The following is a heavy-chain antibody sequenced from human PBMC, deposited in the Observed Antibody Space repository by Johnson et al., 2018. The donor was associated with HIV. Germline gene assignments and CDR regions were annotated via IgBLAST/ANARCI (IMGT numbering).Heavy chain of an antibody. D-gene: IGHD5-24*01. Sequence: VQLVESGGGVVQPGGSLRLPCAASGFTFSSYGMHWVRQAPGKGLEWVAFIRYVGSNTYAADSVRGRFTISRDNSKNTVYLQMNSPTVEDTAVYYCAKNWDRWLSFCLLCVGPGSSVLEGGENVRGLFGLRWAMWG. CDR1: GFTFSSYG. J-gene: IGHJ1*01. CDR2: IRYVGSNT. CDR3: AKNWDRWLSFCLLCVGPGSSVLEGGENVRGLFGLRWAM. V-gene: IGHV3-30*02.